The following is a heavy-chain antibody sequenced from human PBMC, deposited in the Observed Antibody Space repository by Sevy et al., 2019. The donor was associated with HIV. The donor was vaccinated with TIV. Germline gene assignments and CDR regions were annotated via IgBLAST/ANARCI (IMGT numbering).Heavy chain of an antibody. J-gene: IGHJ4*02. V-gene: IGHV4-39*01. CDR1: GGSINSDSYY. Sequence: SETLSLTCTVSGGSINSDSYYWGWIRQPPGQGLEWIGNIYYSGTTYYNPSLKSRITISVDTSKNLFSLKLSSVRAPDTAVYYCARFEYGDYVSHFEYWGQGPLVTVSS. CDR2: IYYSGTT. D-gene: IGHD2-21*02. CDR3: ARFEYGDYVSHFEY.